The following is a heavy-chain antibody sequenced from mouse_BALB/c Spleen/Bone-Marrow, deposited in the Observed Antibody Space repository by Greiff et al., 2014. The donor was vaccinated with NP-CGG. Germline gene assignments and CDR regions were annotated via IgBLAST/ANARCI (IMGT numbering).Heavy chain of an antibody. CDR2: ILPGSDTI. D-gene: IGHD2-10*02. V-gene: IGHV1-9*01. Sequence: VKLVESGAEVMKPGASVKISCKATGYTFSSYWIEWIKQRPGHGLEWGGEILPGSDTIDYNEKFKVKATLTADTSSNTAYMQLSSLTSEDTAVYYCARSGGYGNYLAWFAYWGQGTLVTVSA. J-gene: IGHJ3*01. CDR3: ARSGGYGNYLAWFAY. CDR1: GYTFSSYW.